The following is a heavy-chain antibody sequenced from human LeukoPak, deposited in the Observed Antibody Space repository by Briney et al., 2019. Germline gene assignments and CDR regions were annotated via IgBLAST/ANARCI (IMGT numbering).Heavy chain of an antibody. J-gene: IGHJ3*02. CDR3: AGPYSSGWSGAFDI. CDR2: IYPSGNT. D-gene: IGHD6-19*01. Sequence: SETLSLTCTVSGGSISSYYWSWIRQPPGKGLEWIGNIYPSGNTNYNPSLKSRVAISVDTSKNQFSLKLNSVTAADTAVYYCAGPYSSGWSGAFDIWGQGTMVTVSS. V-gene: IGHV4-4*09. CDR1: GGSISSYY.